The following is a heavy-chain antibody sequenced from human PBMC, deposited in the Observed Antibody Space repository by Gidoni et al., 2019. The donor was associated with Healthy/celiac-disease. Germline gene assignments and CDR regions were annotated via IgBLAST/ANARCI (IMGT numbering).Heavy chain of an antibody. D-gene: IGHD1-26*01. CDR2: INHSGST. CDR1: GGSFSGYY. J-gene: IGHJ3*02. Sequence: QVQLQQWGAGLLKPSETLSLTCAVYGGSFSGYYWRWIRQPPGKGLEWIGEINHSGSTNYNPSLKSRVTISVDTSKNQFSLKLSSVTAADTAVYYCARPLLEIIVGATGAFDIWGQGTMVTVSS. V-gene: IGHV4-34*01. CDR3: ARPLLEIIVGATGAFDI.